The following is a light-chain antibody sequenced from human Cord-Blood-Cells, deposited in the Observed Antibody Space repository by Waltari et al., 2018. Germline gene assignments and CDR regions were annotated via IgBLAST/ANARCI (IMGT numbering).Light chain of an antibody. CDR2: EGS. Sequence: QSALTQPASVSWSPGQSTTISCTGTSSDVGSYNLDSWYQQHPGKAPKLMMYEGSKRPSGVANRFSGSKSGNTASRTISGLQSEDEADYYCCSYAGSSTFVFGTGTKVTVL. V-gene: IGLV2-23*03. CDR3: CSYAGSSTFV. J-gene: IGLJ1*01. CDR1: SSDVGSYNL.